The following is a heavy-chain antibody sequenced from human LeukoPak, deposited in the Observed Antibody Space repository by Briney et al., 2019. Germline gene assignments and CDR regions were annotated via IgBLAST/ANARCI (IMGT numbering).Heavy chain of an antibody. CDR2: INHSGST. CDR3: ARLRCSSTSCYTGVSPNDAFDI. Sequence: SETLSLTCAVYGGSFSGYYWSWIRQPPGKGLEWIGEINHSGSTNYNPSLKSRVTISIDTSKNQFSLELSSVTAADTAVYYCARLRCSSTSCYTGVSPNDAFDIWGQGTMVTVSS. J-gene: IGHJ3*02. V-gene: IGHV4-34*01. CDR1: GGSFSGYY. D-gene: IGHD2-2*02.